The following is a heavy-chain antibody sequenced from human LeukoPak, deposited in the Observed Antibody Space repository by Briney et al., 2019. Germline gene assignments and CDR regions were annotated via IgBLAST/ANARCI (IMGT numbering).Heavy chain of an antibody. Sequence: SETLSLTCTVSGGSISRSSYFWGWIRQPPGKGLEWIGSIYYSGSTYYNPSLKGRVTISVDTSKNQFSLKLSSVTAADTAVYYCARPGIAVAGDMDVWGKGTTVTVSS. CDR3: ARPGIAVAGDMDV. CDR2: IYYSGST. D-gene: IGHD6-19*01. J-gene: IGHJ6*03. CDR1: GGSISRSSYF. V-gene: IGHV4-39*01.